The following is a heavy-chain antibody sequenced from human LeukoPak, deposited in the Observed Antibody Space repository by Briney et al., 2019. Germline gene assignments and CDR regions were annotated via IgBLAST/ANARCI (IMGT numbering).Heavy chain of an antibody. V-gene: IGHV3-23*01. CDR1: GFTFSSYA. Sequence: PGGSLRLSCAASGFTFSSYAMSWVRQAPGKGLEWVSAISGSGGSTYYADSVKGRFTTSRDNSKNTLYLQMNSLRAEDTAVYYCAKDPVVVAATQYFQHWGQGTLVTVSS. D-gene: IGHD2-15*01. CDR3: AKDPVVVAATQYFQH. J-gene: IGHJ1*01. CDR2: ISGSGGST.